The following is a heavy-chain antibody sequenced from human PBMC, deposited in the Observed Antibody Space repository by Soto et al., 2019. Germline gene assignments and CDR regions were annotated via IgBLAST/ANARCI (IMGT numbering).Heavy chain of an antibody. CDR2: ISYDGSNK. V-gene: IGHV3-30*18. CDR1: GFTFSSYG. D-gene: IGHD3-10*01. CDR3: AKDWLWFGDPRGYFDY. J-gene: IGHJ4*02. Sequence: GGSLRRSCAASGFTFSSYGMHWVLQAPGKGLEWVAVISYDGSNKYYADSVKGRFTISRDNSKNTLYLQMNSLRAEDTAVYYCAKDWLWFGDPRGYFDYWGQGTLVTVSS.